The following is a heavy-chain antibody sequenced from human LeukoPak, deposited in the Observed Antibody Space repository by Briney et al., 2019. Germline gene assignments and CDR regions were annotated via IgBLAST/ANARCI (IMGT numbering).Heavy chain of an antibody. D-gene: IGHD6-13*01. CDR2: ISAYNGNT. Sequence: GASVKVSCKASGYTFTSYGISWVRQAPGQGLEWMGWISAYNGNTNYAQKFQGRVTMTRDTSISTAYMELSRLRSDDTAVYYCARDWGGEHSSSWYPAFDYWGQGTLVTVSS. CDR1: GYTFTSYG. V-gene: IGHV1-18*01. CDR3: ARDWGGEHSSSWYPAFDY. J-gene: IGHJ4*02.